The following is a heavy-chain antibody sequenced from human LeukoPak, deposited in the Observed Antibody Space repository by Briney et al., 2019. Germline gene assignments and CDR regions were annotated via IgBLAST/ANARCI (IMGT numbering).Heavy chain of an antibody. CDR2: ISYDGSNK. CDR1: GFTFSSYA. D-gene: IGHD6-13*01. Sequence: GRSLRLSCAASGFTFSSYAMHWVRQAPGKGLEWVAVISYDGSNKYYADSVKGRFTISRDNSKNTLYLQMNSLRAEDTAVYYCARRQYSSSWYSRGALDYWGQGTLVTVSS. V-gene: IGHV3-30-3*01. CDR3: ARRQYSSSWYSRGALDY. J-gene: IGHJ4*02.